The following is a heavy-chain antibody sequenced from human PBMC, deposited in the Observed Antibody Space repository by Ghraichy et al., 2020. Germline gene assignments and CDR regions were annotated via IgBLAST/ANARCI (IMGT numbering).Heavy chain of an antibody. CDR2: TTDAGAP. Sequence: GGSLRLSCTASGFSFSADDMHLVRPAAGKGLEWVSTTTDAGAPKYVDSVKDRFTMSRDNSERSLSLQMNSLTVGDTAVYYCARGRLTQGGIYFWGQGATVTVSS. CDR1: GFSFSADD. D-gene: IGHD5-12*01. V-gene: IGHV3-13*05. CDR3: ARGRLTQGGIYF. J-gene: IGHJ6*02.